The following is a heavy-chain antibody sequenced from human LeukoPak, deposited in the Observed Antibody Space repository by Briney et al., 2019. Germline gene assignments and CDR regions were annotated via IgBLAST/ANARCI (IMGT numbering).Heavy chain of an antibody. Sequence: GGSLRLSCAASGFTFSSYAMSWVRQAPGKGLEWVSVISFSGGSTDYADSVKGRFTISRDNAKNSLYLQMNSLRAEDTAVYYCARGGGSFDYWGQGTLVTVSS. D-gene: IGHD1-26*01. CDR1: GFTFSSYA. V-gene: IGHV3-23*01. CDR3: ARGGGSFDY. CDR2: ISFSGGST. J-gene: IGHJ4*02.